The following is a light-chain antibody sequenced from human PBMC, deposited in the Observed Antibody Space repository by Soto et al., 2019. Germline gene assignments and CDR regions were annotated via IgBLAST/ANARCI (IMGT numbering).Light chain of an antibody. CDR2: EVS. CDR3: SSYTSINSRV. V-gene: IGLV2-14*03. Sequence: QSALTQPPSASGSPGQSVTISCTGTSGDIGRYNYVSWYQQYPGEAPKLIIYEVSNRPSGVSNRFSGSKSGNTASLTISGLQAEDEADYHCSSYTSINSRVFGTGTKLTVL. J-gene: IGLJ1*01. CDR1: SGDIGRYNY.